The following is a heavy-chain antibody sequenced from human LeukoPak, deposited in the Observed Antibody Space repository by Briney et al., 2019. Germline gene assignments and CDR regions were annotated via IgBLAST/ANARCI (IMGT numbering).Heavy chain of an antibody. CDR2: ISGSGGST. CDR1: ALTFSNYA. J-gene: IGHJ6*02. Sequence: GGSLRLSCAASALTFSNYAMSWVRQAPGKGLEWVSAISGSGGSTYYADSVKGRFTISRDNSKNTLYLQMNSLRAEDTAVYYCAKDGGGGYFDWLSDLYYYYYGMDVWGQGTTVTVSS. CDR3: AKDGGGGYFDWLSDLYYYYYGMDV. D-gene: IGHD3-9*01. V-gene: IGHV3-23*01.